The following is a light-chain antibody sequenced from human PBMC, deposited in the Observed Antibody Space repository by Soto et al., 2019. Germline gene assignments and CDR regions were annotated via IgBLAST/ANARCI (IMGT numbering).Light chain of an antibody. CDR3: QQYNNWPPNT. V-gene: IGKV3D-15*01. Sequence: EIVITQSTTTLSVSPGERVTLSCRASQCVSSRLAWYHQKPGQSPRLLIYGASSRATGIPARFSGSGSGTEFTLTISSLQSEDFAVYYCQQYNNWPPNTFGQGTKVDIK. J-gene: IGKJ2*01. CDR2: GAS. CDR1: QCVSSR.